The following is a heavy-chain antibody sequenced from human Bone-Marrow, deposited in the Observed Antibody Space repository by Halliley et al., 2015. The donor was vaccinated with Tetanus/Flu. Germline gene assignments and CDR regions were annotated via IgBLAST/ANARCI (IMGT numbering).Heavy chain of an antibody. J-gene: IGHJ3*02. D-gene: IGHD2-15*01. CDR2: IHHSGPT. Sequence: IEYIHHSGPTHYNPSLKSRLSISLDTSTNRFFLNLRSVTAADTAVYYCARVAPRDMDEAFDIWGQGTMVTVSS. CDR3: ARVAPRDMDEAFDI. V-gene: IGHV4-59*01.